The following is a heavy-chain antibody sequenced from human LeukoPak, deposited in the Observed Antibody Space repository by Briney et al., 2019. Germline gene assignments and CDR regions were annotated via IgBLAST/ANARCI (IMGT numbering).Heavy chain of an antibody. CDR1: GFTFSSYW. Sequence: PGGSLRLSCAATGFTFSSYWMHWVRQAPGKGLEWVANIKQDGSEKYYVDSVKGRFTISRDNAKNSLYLQMNSLRAEDTAVYYCARDVWPSSSWYYFDYWGQGTLVTVSS. J-gene: IGHJ4*02. V-gene: IGHV3-7*01. D-gene: IGHD6-13*01. CDR3: ARDVWPSSSWYYFDY. CDR2: IKQDGSEK.